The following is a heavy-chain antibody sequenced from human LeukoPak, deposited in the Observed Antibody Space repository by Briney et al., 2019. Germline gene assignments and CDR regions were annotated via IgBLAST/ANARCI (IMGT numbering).Heavy chain of an antibody. CDR3: ARPRVRGVIIRGFDY. J-gene: IGHJ4*01. V-gene: IGHV3-23*01. Sequence: GGSLRLSCAASGFTFSNYAMSWVRQAPGKGLEWVSAFSGSGGSTYYANSVKGRFTISRDNSKNTLYLQMNSLRAEDTAVYYCARPRVRGVIIRGFDYWGQGTLVTVSS. CDR1: GFTFSNYA. CDR2: FSGSGGST. D-gene: IGHD3-10*01.